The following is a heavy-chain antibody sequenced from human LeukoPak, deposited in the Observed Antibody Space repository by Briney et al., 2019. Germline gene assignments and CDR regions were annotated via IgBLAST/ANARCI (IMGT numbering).Heavy chain of an antibody. J-gene: IGHJ4*02. D-gene: IGHD3-22*01. CDR1: GGAFSSYA. V-gene: IGHV1-69*05. CDR2: IIPIFGTA. CDR3: ARTALRGNYDSSGYYYGNIDY. Sequence: ASVKVSCKASGGAFSSYAISWVRQAPGQGLEWMGGIIPIFGTANYAQKFQGRVTITTDESTSTAYMELSSLRSEDTAVYYCARTALRGNYDSSGYYYGNIDYWGQGTLVTVSS.